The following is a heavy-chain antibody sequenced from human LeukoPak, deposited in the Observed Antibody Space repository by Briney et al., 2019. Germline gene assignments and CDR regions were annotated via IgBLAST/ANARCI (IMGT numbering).Heavy chain of an antibody. CDR2: IHYSGST. CDR3: AGEVGAIPNWIDP. V-gene: IGHV4-59*01. J-gene: IGHJ5*02. CDR1: GGSISSYY. Sequence: SETLSLTCTVSGGSISSYYWNWMRQPPGKGLEWIGYIHYSGSTNYNPSLKSRVTISVDTSKNQFSLKLSSVTAADTAVYYCAGEVGAIPNWIDPWGQGTLVTVSS. D-gene: IGHD1-26*01.